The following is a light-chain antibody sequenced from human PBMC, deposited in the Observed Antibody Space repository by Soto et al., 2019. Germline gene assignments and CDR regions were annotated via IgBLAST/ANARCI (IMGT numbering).Light chain of an antibody. Sequence: QSVLTQPPSVSGAPGQSITISCTGSSSNIGAGYDVHWYQQVPGTAPKLLIYGNNNRASGVPDRFSVSKSGTSASLAISGFQAEDEADYYCQSYDNSLTYVFGTGTKLTV. J-gene: IGLJ1*01. CDR2: GNN. CDR1: SSNIGAGYD. CDR3: QSYDNSLTYV. V-gene: IGLV1-40*01.